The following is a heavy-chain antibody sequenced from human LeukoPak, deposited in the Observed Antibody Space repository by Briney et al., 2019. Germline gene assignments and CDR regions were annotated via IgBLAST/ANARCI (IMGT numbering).Heavy chain of an antibody. CDR2: LYTDGST. CDR3: ARDYYDSSASINWFDL. D-gene: IGHD3-22*01. Sequence: SQTLSLTCTVSGGSITSGIYYWGWIRQPAGKGLEWIGRLYTDGSTRYNPALKSRVTISVDKSKNQFSLKLSSVTAADTAVYYCARDYYDSSASINWFDLWGQGTLVTVSS. V-gene: IGHV4-61*02. J-gene: IGHJ5*02. CDR1: GGSITSGIYY.